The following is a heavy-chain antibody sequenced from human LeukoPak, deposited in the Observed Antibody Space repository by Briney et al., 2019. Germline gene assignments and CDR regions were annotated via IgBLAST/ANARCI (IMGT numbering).Heavy chain of an antibody. CDR2: IYYSGST. CDR3: ARDVSGGYDRGY. Sequence: SETLSLTCTVSGGSISSYYWSWIRQPPGKGLEWIGYIYYSGSTNYNPSLKSRVTISVDTSKNQFSLKLSSVTAADTAVYYCARDVSGGYDRGYWGQGTLVTVSS. D-gene: IGHD5-12*01. V-gene: IGHV4-59*12. CDR1: GGSISSYY. J-gene: IGHJ4*02.